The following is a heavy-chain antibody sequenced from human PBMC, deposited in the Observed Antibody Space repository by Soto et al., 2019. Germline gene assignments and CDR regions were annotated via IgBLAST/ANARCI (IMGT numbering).Heavy chain of an antibody. V-gene: IGHV3-23*01. CDR2: ISGSGGST. J-gene: IGHJ4*02. CDR1: GFTFSSYA. D-gene: IGHD6-13*01. CDR3: ARRSSSWYFDY. Sequence: EVPLLESGGGLVQPGGSLRLSCAASGFTFSSYAMSWVRQAPGKGLEWVSVISGSGGSTYYADSVKGRFTISRDNSKNTLYLQMNSLRAEDTAVYYCARRSSSWYFDYWGQGTLVTVSS.